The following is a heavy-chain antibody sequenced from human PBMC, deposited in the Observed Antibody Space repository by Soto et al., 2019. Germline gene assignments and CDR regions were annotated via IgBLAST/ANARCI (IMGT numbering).Heavy chain of an antibody. D-gene: IGHD6-13*01. CDR2: ITPSGGST. CDR3: ARGLSISRREGFDY. J-gene: IGHJ4*02. V-gene: IGHV1-46*01. Sequence: ASVKVSCKASGSTFTSSYMHWVLQAPGQGLEWMGIITPSGGSTSYAQKFQGRVTMTTDTSTSTAYMELSSLRPEDTAVYYCARGLSISRREGFDYWGQGTLVTVSS. CDR1: GSTFTSSY.